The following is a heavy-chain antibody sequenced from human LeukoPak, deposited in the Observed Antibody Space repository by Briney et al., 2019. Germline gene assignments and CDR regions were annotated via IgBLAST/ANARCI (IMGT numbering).Heavy chain of an antibody. CDR2: FDPEDGET. Sequence: ASVKVSCKVSGYTLTELSMHWVRQAPGKGLEWMGGFDPEDGETIYAQKFQGRVTMTEDTSTDTAYMELSSLRSEDTAVYYCATSPSKVSLDRYYDSSGYYGDAFDIWGQGTMVTVSS. CDR1: GYTLTELS. J-gene: IGHJ3*02. CDR3: ATSPSKVSLDRYYDSSGYYGDAFDI. D-gene: IGHD3-22*01. V-gene: IGHV1-24*01.